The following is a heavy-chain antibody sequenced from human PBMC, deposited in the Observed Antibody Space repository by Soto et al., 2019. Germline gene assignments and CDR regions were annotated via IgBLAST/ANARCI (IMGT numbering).Heavy chain of an antibody. J-gene: IGHJ3*02. Sequence: EVQLLESGGGLVQPVGSLRLSCAASGFTFSSYAMSWVRHAPGKGLEWVSAISGSGGSTYYADSVKGRFTISRDNSKNTLYLQMNSLSAEDTAVYYCAKGSGYDDAFDIWGQGTMVTVSS. CDR2: ISGSGGST. V-gene: IGHV3-23*01. CDR1: GFTFSSYA. D-gene: IGHD5-12*01. CDR3: AKGSGYDDAFDI.